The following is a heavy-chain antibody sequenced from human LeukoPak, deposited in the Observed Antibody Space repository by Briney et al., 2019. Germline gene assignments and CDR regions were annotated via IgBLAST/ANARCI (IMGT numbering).Heavy chain of an antibody. D-gene: IGHD5-12*01. Sequence: GGSLRLSCAASGFTFSSYAMSWVRQAPGKGLEWVSAISGSGGSTYYADSVKGRFTISRDNSKNTLYLQMNSLRAEDTAVYYCAKGQDIVATILSLYYYYMDVWGKGTTVTVSS. V-gene: IGHV3-23*01. J-gene: IGHJ6*03. CDR1: GFTFSSYA. CDR3: AKGQDIVATILSLYYYYMDV. CDR2: ISGSGGST.